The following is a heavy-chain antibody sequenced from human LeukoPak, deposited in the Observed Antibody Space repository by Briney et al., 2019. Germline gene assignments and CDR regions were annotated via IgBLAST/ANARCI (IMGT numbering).Heavy chain of an antibody. CDR2: ISSSSSYI. CDR3: ARDRITMISAFDI. D-gene: IGHD3-22*01. J-gene: IGHJ3*02. V-gene: IGHV3-21*01. Sequence: GGSLRLSCAASGFTFSSYSMNWVRQAPGKGLEWVSSISSSSSYIYYADSVKGRFTISRDNAKNSLYLQMNSLRAEDTAVYYCARDRITMISAFDIWGQGTMVTVSS. CDR1: GFTFSSYS.